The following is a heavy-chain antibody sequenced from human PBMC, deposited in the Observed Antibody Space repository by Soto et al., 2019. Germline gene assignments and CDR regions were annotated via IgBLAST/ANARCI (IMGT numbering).Heavy chain of an antibody. D-gene: IGHD1-1*01. CDR3: ARGRYGDY. V-gene: IGHV1-18*01. CDR2: ISAHNGNT. J-gene: IGHJ4*02. CDR1: VYTFTSYG. Sequence: QVHLVQSGAEVXXPGASVKVSCKGSVYTFTSYGITWVRQAPGQGLEWMGWISAHNGNTDYAQKLQGRVTVTRDTSTSTAYMELRSLRSDDTAVYYCARGRYGDYWGQGALVTVSS.